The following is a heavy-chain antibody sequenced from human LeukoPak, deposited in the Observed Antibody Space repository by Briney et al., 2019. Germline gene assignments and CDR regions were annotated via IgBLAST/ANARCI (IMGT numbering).Heavy chain of an antibody. Sequence: GGSLRLSCAASGFTVSNNYMSWVRQAPGKGLEWGSVIYSGGSTYYADSVKGRFTISRDNSKNTLYLQMNSLRAEDTAVYYCARGSLYMVRGVITDYWGQGTLVTVSS. D-gene: IGHD3-10*01. CDR3: ARGSLYMVRGVITDY. V-gene: IGHV3-66*01. J-gene: IGHJ4*02. CDR2: IYSGGST. CDR1: GFTVSNNY.